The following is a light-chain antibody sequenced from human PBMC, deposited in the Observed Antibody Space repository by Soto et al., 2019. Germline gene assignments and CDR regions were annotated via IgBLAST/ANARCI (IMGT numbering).Light chain of an antibody. CDR1: QTVKTY. J-gene: IGKJ1*01. Sequence: DVQMTQSPSSLSASVGDSVTITCRSSQTVKTYLNWYQHKPGKAPQLLIYASSRLQTGVASRFSGSGSGTYFSLTISSLQPEAFATYYCQQTSTTTGTFGQGTKVEIK. CDR3: QQTSTTTGT. V-gene: IGKV1-39*01. CDR2: ASS.